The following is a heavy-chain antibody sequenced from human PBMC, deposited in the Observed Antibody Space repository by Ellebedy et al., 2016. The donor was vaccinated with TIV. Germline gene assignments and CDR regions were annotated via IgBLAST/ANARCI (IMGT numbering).Heavy chain of an antibody. Sequence: GESLKISCAASGFTFTNYAMNWVRQAPGKGLEWVSGISGSGAATCYADSVKGRFTISRDNSKDTMYLQMNSLRAEDTAVYYCAKDSGEQWLVQALVDYWGQGTLVTVSS. CDR2: ISGSGAAT. CDR3: AKDSGEQWLVQALVDY. D-gene: IGHD6-19*01. V-gene: IGHV3-23*01. J-gene: IGHJ4*02. CDR1: GFTFTNYA.